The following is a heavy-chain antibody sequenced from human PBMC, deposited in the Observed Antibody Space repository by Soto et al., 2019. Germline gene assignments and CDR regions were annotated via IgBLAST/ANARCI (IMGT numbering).Heavy chain of an antibody. V-gene: IGHV4-31*03. CDR1: GGSISSGGYY. J-gene: IGHJ4*02. CDR3: ERDSGYDSKDFDY. CDR2: IYYTGRT. D-gene: IGHD5-12*01. Sequence: QVQLQESGPGLAKPSQTLSLTCTVSGGSISSGGYYWSWIRQHPGKGLEWIGYIYYTGRTYYNPSLQSRVTISVDTSKNQFSLRLSSVTAADTAVYYCERDSGYDSKDFDYWGQGTLVTVSS.